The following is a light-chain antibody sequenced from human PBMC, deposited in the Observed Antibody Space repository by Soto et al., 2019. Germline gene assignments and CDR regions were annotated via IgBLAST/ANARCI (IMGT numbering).Light chain of an antibody. V-gene: IGLV3-21*04. CDR2: YDS. CDR3: QVWDSSSDLSYV. J-gene: IGLJ1*01. Sequence: SYELTQPPSVSVAPGKTARITCGGNNIGSKSVHWYQQKPGQAPVLVIYYDSDRPSGIPERISGSNSGNTATLTISRVEAVDEADYYCQVWDSSSDLSYVFGTGTKLTVL. CDR1: NIGSKS.